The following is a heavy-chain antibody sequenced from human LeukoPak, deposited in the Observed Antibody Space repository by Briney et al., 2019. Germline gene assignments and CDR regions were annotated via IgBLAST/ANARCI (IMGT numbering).Heavy chain of an antibody. Sequence: SETLSLTCTVSGGSISGYYGCWIRPPAGKGLEWIGRIYSSGSTNYNPSLKSRVTMSVDTSKNQSSLKLSSVTAADTAVYYCARNYGGAYYLDYWGQGTLVTVSS. CDR2: IYSSGST. CDR1: GGSISGYY. D-gene: IGHD4/OR15-4a*01. V-gene: IGHV4-4*07. CDR3: ARNYGGAYYLDY. J-gene: IGHJ4*02.